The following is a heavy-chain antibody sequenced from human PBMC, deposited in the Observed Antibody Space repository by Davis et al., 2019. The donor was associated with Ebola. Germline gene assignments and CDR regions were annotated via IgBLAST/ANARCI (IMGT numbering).Heavy chain of an antibody. CDR1: GGSIISSSSY. CDR2: IYYSGIT. CDR3: ARDNWIVGAIYENAFDI. V-gene: IGHV4-39*02. J-gene: IGHJ3*02. Sequence: GSLRLSCTVSGGSIISSSSYWGWIRQPPRKGLEWIGSIYYSGITYYNPSLKSRVTISVDTSKNQFSLKLRSVTAADTAVYYCARDNWIVGAIYENAFDIWGQGTMVTVSS. D-gene: IGHD1-26*01.